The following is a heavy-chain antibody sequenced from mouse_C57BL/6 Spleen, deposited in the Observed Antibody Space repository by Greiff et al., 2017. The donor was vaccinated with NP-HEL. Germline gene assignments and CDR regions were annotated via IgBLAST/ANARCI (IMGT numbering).Heavy chain of an antibody. CDR1: GYSFTDYN. CDR3: AREDDYAMEY. Sequence: VQLQQSGPELVQPGASVKISCQASGYSFTDYNINWVKPSDGKSLEWIGVINPNYGTTSYNQQFKGKATLTVDQSASTVYMQLNSLTSEESAVYYCAREDDYAMEYWGQGTSVTVSS. CDR2: INPNYGTT. J-gene: IGHJ4*01. V-gene: IGHV1-39*01.